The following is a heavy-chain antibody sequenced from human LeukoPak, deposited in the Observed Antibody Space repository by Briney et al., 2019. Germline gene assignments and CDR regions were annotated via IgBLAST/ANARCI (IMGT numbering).Heavy chain of an antibody. CDR1: GFTFGSYS. J-gene: IGHJ4*02. Sequence: GSLRLSCAASGFTFGSYSQKWVRQAPGKGLEWVSSISSSSSYIYYADSVKGRFTISRDNAKNSLYLQMNSLRAEDTAVYYCAREGATQRYFDYWGQGTLVTVSS. CDR2: ISSSSSYI. D-gene: IGHD3-16*01. CDR3: AREGATQRYFDY. V-gene: IGHV3-21*01.